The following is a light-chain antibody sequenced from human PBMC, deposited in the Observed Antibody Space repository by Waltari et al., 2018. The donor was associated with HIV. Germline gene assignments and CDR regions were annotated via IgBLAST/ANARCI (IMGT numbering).Light chain of an antibody. V-gene: IGLV1-47*01. CDR3: ATWDDSLSGVV. J-gene: IGLJ2*01. CDR1: SSNIGNYY. CDR2: KNN. Sequence: QSVLTQPPSASATPGQRVTTPCSGSSSNIGNYYVSWYQKVPGATPKVLIFKNNRRPSGVPDRFSGSKSGTSASLAISGLRSEDEADYYCATWDDSLSGVVFGGGTKLTVL.